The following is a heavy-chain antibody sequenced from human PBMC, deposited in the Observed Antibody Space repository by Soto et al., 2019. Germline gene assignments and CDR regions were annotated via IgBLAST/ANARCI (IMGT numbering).Heavy chain of an antibody. D-gene: IGHD6-19*01. J-gene: IGHJ5*02. Sequence: QVQLQESGPGLVKPSQTLSLTCTVSGGSISSGGYYWSWIRQHPGKGLEWIGYIYYSGSTYYNPSLESRVTISVDTSKNQFSLKLSSVTAADTAVYYCARTSIAVAGRSRWFDPWGQGTLVTVSS. CDR1: GGSISSGGYY. V-gene: IGHV4-31*03. CDR3: ARTSIAVAGRSRWFDP. CDR2: IYYSGST.